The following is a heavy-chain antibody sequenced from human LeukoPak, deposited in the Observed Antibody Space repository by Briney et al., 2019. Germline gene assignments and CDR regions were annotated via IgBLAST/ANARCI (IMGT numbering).Heavy chain of an antibody. J-gene: IGHJ5*02. D-gene: IGHD6-13*01. V-gene: IGHV5-51*01. Sequence: GESLKISCKGIGYSFTSYWIGWVRQMPGKGMEWMGVIYPGDSRTRYNPPFQGQVTISVDKSITTACLQWVSLKASDTAMYYCACRDLSSTWSYPWGQGTLVTVSS. CDR1: GYSFTSYW. CDR3: ACRDLSSTWSYP. CDR2: IYPGDSRT.